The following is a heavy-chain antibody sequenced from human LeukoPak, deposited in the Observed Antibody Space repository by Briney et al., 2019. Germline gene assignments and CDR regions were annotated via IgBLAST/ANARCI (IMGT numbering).Heavy chain of an antibody. CDR1: GFTFSNYA. CDR3: ARDRVWSNSLPQDY. J-gene: IGHJ4*02. V-gene: IGHV1-46*01. CDR2: INPSGGST. Sequence: PGGSLRPSCAASGFTFSNYAMHWVRQAPGQGLEWMGIINPSGGSTSYAQKFQGRVTMTRDMSTSTVYMELSSLRSEDTAVYYCARDRVWSNSLPQDYWGQGTLVTVSS. D-gene: IGHD3-10*01.